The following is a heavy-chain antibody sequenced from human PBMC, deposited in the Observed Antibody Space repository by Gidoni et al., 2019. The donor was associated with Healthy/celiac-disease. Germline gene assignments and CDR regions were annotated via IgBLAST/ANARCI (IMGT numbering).Heavy chain of an antibody. CDR3: ARGRITMIVVAYGFDI. Sequence: QVQRVQSGAAVKTPGSSVKVPCKSSGGTFSSYAISWVREAPGQGREWMGGIIPIIGTANYGQKYQGRVTITADESTSTAYMKLSSLRSEDTAVYECARGRITMIVVAYGFDIWGQGTMVTVSS. D-gene: IGHD3-22*01. J-gene: IGHJ3*02. CDR2: IIPIIGTA. V-gene: IGHV1-69*01. CDR1: GGTFSSYA.